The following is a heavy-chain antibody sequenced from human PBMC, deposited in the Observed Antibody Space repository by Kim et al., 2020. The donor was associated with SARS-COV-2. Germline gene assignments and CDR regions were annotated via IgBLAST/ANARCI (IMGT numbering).Heavy chain of an antibody. V-gene: IGHV3-74*01. CDR1: GFTFSNHW. D-gene: IGHD6-19*01. CDR3: ARGTTGWRGVDY. J-gene: IGHJ4*02. CDR2: NSPDGSGS. Sequence: GGSLRLSCVASGFTFSNHWMHWFRQAPGKGLVWVSSNSPDGSGSTYADSVRGRITVSRDTAKSTLYLQMDSLRVDDTAKYYCARGTTGWRGVDYWGQETLVTVSS.